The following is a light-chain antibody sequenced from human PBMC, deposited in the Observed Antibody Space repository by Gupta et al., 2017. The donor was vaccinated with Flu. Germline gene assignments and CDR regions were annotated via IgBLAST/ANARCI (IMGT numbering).Light chain of an antibody. Sequence: NFMLTQPHSVSASPGKTVTISCTRSSGSIDNNYVQWYQQRPGSSPTTVIYEDDQRPSGVPDRFSGSIDSSSNSASRTISGLKTEDEADDYCQSYDSRNLYGVFGGGTKLTVL. J-gene: IGLJ3*02. V-gene: IGLV6-57*01. CDR3: QSYDSRNLYGV. CDR2: EDD. CDR1: SGSIDNNY.